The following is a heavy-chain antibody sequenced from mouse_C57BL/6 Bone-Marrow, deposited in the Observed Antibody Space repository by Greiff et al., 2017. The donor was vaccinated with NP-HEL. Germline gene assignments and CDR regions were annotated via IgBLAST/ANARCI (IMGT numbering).Heavy chain of an antibody. Sequence: VQLQQSGTVLARPGASVKMSCKTSGYTFTSYWMHWVKQRPGQGLEWIGAIYPGNSDTSYNQKFKGKAKLTAVTSASTAYMELSSLTNEDSAVYYCTVDYYGKRYFDVWGTGTTVTVSS. CDR2: IYPGNSDT. CDR1: GYTFTSYW. CDR3: TVDYYGKRYFDV. J-gene: IGHJ1*03. D-gene: IGHD1-1*01. V-gene: IGHV1-5*01.